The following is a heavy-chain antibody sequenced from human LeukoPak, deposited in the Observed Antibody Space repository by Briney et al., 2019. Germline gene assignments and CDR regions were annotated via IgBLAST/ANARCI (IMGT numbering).Heavy chain of an antibody. CDR1: GYSISSGYY. CDR3: ARVEDGYNWTDAFDI. V-gene: IGHV4-38-2*02. D-gene: IGHD5-24*01. J-gene: IGHJ3*02. Sequence: SETLSLTCTVSGYSISSGYYWGWIRQPPGKGLEWIGSIYHSGSTYYNPSLKSRVTISVDTSKNQFSLKLSSVTAADTAVYYCARVEDGYNWTDAFDIWGQGTMVTVSS. CDR2: IYHSGST.